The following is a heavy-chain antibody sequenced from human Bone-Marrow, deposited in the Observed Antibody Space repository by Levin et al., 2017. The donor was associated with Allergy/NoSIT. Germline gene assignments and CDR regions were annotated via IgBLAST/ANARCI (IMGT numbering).Heavy chain of an antibody. CDR1: GFTLSRFA. CDR3: ASFWFGDDFDY. CDR2: ISYDGSIK. J-gene: IGHJ4*02. D-gene: IGHD3-10*01. Sequence: PGESLKISCAASGFTLSRFAMHWVRQTPGKGLEWVASISYDGSIKNYADSVKGRFTISRDNSKNMLFLHMNNLRTEDTALYYCASFWFGDDFDYWGQGTLVIVSS. V-gene: IGHV3-30*04.